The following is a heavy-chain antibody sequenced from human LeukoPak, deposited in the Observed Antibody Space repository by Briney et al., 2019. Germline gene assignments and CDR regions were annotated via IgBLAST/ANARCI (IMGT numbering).Heavy chain of an antibody. CDR3: ARARGWNYFEY. CDR2: INPNSAGT. J-gene: IGHJ4*02. V-gene: IGHV1-2*02. D-gene: IGHD2-15*01. CDR1: GYTFTGYY. Sequence: ASVKVSCKASGYTFTGYYMHWVRPAPGQGREWMGWINPNSAGTNYAQKFQGSDTMTRDTSISTAYMELSRLRSDDTPVYYCARARGWNYFEYWGQGTLVTDSS.